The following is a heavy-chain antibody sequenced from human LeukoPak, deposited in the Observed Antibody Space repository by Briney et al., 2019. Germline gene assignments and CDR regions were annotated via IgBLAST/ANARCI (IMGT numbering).Heavy chain of an antibody. CDR3: AVGDYYYDTRFDY. D-gene: IGHD3-22*01. Sequence: ASVKVSCKASGFPFTSYAIHWVRQAPGQRLEWMGWVNADNSNTKYSQEFQGRVTVTRDTSASTAYMDLNSLRSEDMAVYYCAVGDYYYDTRFDYWGQGTLVTVSS. CDR1: GFPFTSYA. J-gene: IGHJ4*02. V-gene: IGHV1-3*03. CDR2: VNADNSNT.